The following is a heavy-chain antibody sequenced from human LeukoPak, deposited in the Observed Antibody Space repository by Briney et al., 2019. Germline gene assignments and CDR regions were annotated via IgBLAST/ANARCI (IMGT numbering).Heavy chain of an antibody. CDR3: ARDGRRLGNYFDY. CDR2: IYAGGTT. J-gene: IGHJ4*02. CDR1: GFTVSSNY. V-gene: IGHV3-53*01. Sequence: GGSLRLSCAVSGFTVSSNYISWVRQAPGKGLEWVSVIYAGGTTFYPDSVKGRFTISRDNSKKTLYLQMNSLRADDTAWYYCARDGRRLGNYFDYWGQGTLVTVSS.